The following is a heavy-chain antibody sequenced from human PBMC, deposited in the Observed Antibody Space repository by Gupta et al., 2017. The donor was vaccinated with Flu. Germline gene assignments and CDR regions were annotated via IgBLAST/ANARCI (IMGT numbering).Heavy chain of an antibody. CDR3: ARHGHDDDFGQKDLEDVCEF. Sequence: QITLTESHPALVQPTQTFTLPCPLSGFSLNTKGVGVGWIRQPPGKALEWLAIIYWNDDKRYSPSRERRLTITKDTSNNQVVLTLTNVEPVDTATYYCARHGHDDDFGQKDLEDVCEFWGQGTLGAVSS. V-gene: IGHV2-5*01. D-gene: IGHD3/OR15-3a*01. CDR1: GFSLNTKGVG. J-gene: IGHJ4*02. CDR2: IYWNDDK.